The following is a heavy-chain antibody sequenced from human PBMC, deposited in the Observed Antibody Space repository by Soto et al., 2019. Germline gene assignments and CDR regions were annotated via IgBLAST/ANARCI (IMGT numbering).Heavy chain of an antibody. CDR1: GFTVSSNY. CDR3: GXXGVXRPLEY. CDR2: IYSGGST. V-gene: IGHV3-66*01. J-gene: IGHJ4*02. D-gene: IGHD3-3*01. Sequence: EVQLVESGGGLVLPGGSLRLSCAASGFTVSSNYMSWVRQAPGKGLEWVSVIYSGGSTYYADSVKGRFTISRDNSKNTLYLQMKSLRAEDTAVYYXGXXGVXRPLEYWGQGTLITVSS.